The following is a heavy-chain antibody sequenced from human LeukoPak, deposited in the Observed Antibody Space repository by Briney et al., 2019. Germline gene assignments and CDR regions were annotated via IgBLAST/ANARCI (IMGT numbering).Heavy chain of an antibody. Sequence: SETLSLTCTVSGVSISSSSYYWGWIRQPPGKGLEWIGSIYSSGSTYYNPSLRSRVTISVDTSKNQFTLKLSSVTAADTAVYYCAKEGTYTYGASDFDYWGQGTLVTVSS. D-gene: IGHD4/OR15-4a*01. J-gene: IGHJ4*02. CDR1: GVSISSSSYY. CDR3: AKEGTYTYGASDFDY. V-gene: IGHV4-39*06. CDR2: IYSSGST.